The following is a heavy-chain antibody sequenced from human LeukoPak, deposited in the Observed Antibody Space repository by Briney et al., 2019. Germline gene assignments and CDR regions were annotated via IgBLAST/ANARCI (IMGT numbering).Heavy chain of an antibody. CDR1: GFTFSDYA. J-gene: IGHJ4*02. V-gene: IGHV3-23*01. CDR3: AKFSIVGATSGTGMFDY. D-gene: IGHD1-26*01. CDR2: ITSGGST. Sequence: PGGSLRLSCAASGFTFSDYAMSWVRQAPGKGLEWVSGITSGGSTYYADSVKGRFTISRDTSNNTLFLQMNSLRAEDTAVYYCAKFSIVGATSGTGMFDYWGQGTLVTVSS.